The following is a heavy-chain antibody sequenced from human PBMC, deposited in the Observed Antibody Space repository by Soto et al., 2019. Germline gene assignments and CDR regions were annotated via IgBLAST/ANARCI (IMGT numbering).Heavy chain of an antibody. CDR2: ISGSGGST. D-gene: IGHD3-22*01. Sequence: LRLSCAASGFTFGSYSMTWVRQAPGKGLEWVSGISGSGGSTHYADSVKGRFTISRDNSKNTLYLQMNSLRAEDTAVYYCAKEGGGYYDSSGYPSLWGQGTLVTVSS. CDR3: AKEGGGYYDSSGYPSL. V-gene: IGHV3-23*01. CDR1: GFTFGSYS. J-gene: IGHJ4*02.